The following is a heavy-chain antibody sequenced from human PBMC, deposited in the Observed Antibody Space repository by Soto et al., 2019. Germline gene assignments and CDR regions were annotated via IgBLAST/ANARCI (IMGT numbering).Heavy chain of an antibody. J-gene: IGHJ4*02. CDR1: GGSFSGYY. V-gene: IGHV4-34*01. CDR3: ARVDIVDSSGYYPVFIDY. D-gene: IGHD3-22*01. CDR2: INHSGST. Sequence: ASETLSLTCAVYGGSFSGYYWSWIRQPPGKGLEWIGEINHSGSTNYNPSLKSRVTISVDTSKNQFSLKLSSVTAADTAVYYCARVDIVDSSGYYPVFIDYWGQGTMVTVYS.